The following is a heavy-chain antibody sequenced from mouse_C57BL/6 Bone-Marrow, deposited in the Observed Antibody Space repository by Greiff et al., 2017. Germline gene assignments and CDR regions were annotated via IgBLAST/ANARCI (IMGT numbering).Heavy chain of an antibody. D-gene: IGHD6-1*01. CDR3: ARYGGPSFDY. Sequence: VQLKESGGGLVQPGGSLSLSCAASGFTFTDYYMSWVRQPPGKALEWLGFIRNKANGYTTAYSASVKGRFTISRDNSQSILYLQMNALRAEDSATYYCARYGGPSFDYWGQGTTLTVSS. CDR2: IRNKANGYTT. V-gene: IGHV7-3*01. J-gene: IGHJ2*01. CDR1: GFTFTDYY.